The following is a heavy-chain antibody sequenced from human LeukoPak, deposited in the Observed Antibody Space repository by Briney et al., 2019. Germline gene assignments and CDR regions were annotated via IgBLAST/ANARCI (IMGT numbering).Heavy chain of an antibody. CDR3: ARDRRGYNYGPDY. V-gene: IGHV3-48*04. D-gene: IGHD5-18*01. CDR1: GFTFSSYS. J-gene: IGHJ4*02. CDR2: ISSSSSTI. Sequence: GGSLRLSCAASGFTFSSYSMNWVRQAPGKGLEWVSYISSSSSTIYYADSVKGRFTISRDNAKNSLYLQMNSLRAEDTAVYYCARDRRGYNYGPDYWGQGTLVTVSS.